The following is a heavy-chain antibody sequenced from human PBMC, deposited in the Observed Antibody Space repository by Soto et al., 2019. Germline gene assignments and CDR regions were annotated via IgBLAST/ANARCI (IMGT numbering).Heavy chain of an antibody. V-gene: IGHV4-59*01. CDR2: IHYTGST. CDR1: GDSITSDF. J-gene: IGHJ4*02. Sequence: QVQLQESGPGVVKPSETLSLNCTVSGDSITSDFWTWIRQPPGKGLEWIGYIHYTGSTRYNPYLQRRLXXXIXXSKNHFSLRLTSVTAADTAVYYCARFCGGGGCPDFWGQGALVTVSS. CDR3: ARFCGGGGCPDF. D-gene: IGHD2-21*01.